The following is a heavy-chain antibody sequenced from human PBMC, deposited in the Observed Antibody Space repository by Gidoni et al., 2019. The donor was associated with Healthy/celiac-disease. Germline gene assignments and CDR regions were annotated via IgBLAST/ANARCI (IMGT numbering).Heavy chain of an antibody. D-gene: IGHD3-22*01. J-gene: IGHJ4*02. CDR3: ARDDYYDSSGYKARGLIDY. CDR1: GYTFTSYG. V-gene: IGHV1-18*01. CDR2: ISAYNGNT. Sequence: QVQLVQSGAEVKKPGASVKVSCKASGYTFTSYGISWVRQAPGQGLEWMGWISAYNGNTNYAQKLQGRVTMTTDTSTSTAYMELRSLRSDDTAVYYCARDDYYDSSGYKARGLIDYWGQGTLVTVSS.